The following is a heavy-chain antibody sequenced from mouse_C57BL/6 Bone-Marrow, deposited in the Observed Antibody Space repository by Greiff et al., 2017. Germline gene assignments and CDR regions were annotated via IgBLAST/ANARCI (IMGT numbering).Heavy chain of an antibody. J-gene: IGHJ2*01. CDR1: GYTFTSYW. CDR3: ARYNGDGPDFFDY. V-gene: IGHV1-59*01. CDR2: IDPSDSYT. D-gene: IGHD2-3*01. Sequence: QVQLQQSGAELVRPGTSVKLSCKASGYTFTSYWMHWVKQRPGQGLEWIGVIDPSDSYTNYNQKFKGKATLTVDTSSSTAYMQLSSLTSEDSAVYYCARYNGDGPDFFDYGGQGTTLTVSS.